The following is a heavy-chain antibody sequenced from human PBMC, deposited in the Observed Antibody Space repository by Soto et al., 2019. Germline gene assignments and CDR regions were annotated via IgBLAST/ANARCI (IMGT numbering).Heavy chain of an antibody. D-gene: IGHD1-26*01. CDR2: IRYDGSDE. CDR3: ARDGVGATTFFGFLDY. J-gene: IGHJ4*02. CDR1: ASIFKGHG. Sequence: QVQLVESGGGVVQPGGSLRLSCAASASIFKGHGMHWVRQAPGKGLEWVAIIRYDGSDEHYGDSVKGRFTISRDNSKNMLYLQMNSLRAEDTAVYYCARDGVGATTFFGFLDYWGQGTLDTVSS. V-gene: IGHV3-33*08.